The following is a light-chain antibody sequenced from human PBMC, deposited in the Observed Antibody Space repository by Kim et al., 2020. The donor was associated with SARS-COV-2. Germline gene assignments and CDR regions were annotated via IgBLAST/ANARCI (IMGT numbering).Light chain of an antibody. CDR2: SND. CDR3: SVWDDSLNAVL. Sequence: GQRFTISCSGASSNIGSHPVNWYQQVPGTAPKFLIYSNDQRPSGVPDRFSGSKSDTSASLAISGLQSEDEADYYCSVWDDSLNAVLFGGGTQLTVL. J-gene: IGLJ2*01. CDR1: SSNIGSHP. V-gene: IGLV1-44*01.